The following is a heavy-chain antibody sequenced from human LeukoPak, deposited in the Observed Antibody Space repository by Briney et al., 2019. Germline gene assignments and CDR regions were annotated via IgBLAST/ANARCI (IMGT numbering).Heavy chain of an antibody. D-gene: IGHD2-15*01. CDR2: INSNSGGT. V-gene: IGHV1-2*06. CDR1: GYTFTGDY. J-gene: IGHJ5*02. CDR3: ARGYCSGGSCYSVENWFDP. Sequence: GASVKVSCKAAGYTFTGDYMFWVRQAPGQGLEWMGRINSNSGGTNYAQKFQGRVTMNRDTSTSTAYMAPSRLRSDDTAVYYCARGYCSGGSCYSVENWFDPWGQGTLVTVSS.